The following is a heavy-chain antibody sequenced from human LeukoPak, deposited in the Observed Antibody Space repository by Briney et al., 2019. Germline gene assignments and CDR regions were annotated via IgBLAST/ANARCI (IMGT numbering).Heavy chain of an antibody. V-gene: IGHV3-30-3*01. Sequence: GASLRLSCAASGFTFGSYAMHWVRQAPGRGLEWVAGISYDGTNKYYADSVKCRFTISRDNSKNTLYLQMNSLRTDDTAVYYCARESPACGEDCYFDYWGQGTLVTVSS. D-gene: IGHD2-21*02. CDR3: ARESPACGEDCYFDY. J-gene: IGHJ4*02. CDR2: ISYDGTNK. CDR1: GFTFGSYA.